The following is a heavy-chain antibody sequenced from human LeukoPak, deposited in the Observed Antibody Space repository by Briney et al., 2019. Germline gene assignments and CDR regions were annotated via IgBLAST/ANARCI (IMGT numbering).Heavy chain of an antibody. CDR2: IKQDGSEK. D-gene: IGHD3-22*01. CDR1: GFTFSSYW. J-gene: IGHJ4*02. V-gene: IGHV3-7*01. Sequence: PGGSLRLSCAASGFTFSSYWMSWVRQAPGKGPEWVANIKQDGSEKYYVDSVKGRFTISRDNAKNSLYLQMNSLRAEGTAVYYCAVYYYDSSGYYYPFDYWGQGTLVTVSS. CDR3: AVYYYDSSGYYYPFDY.